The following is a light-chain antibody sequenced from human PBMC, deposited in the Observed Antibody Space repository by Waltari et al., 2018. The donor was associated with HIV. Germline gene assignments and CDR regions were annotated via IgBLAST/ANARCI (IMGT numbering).Light chain of an antibody. V-gene: IGLV2-23*01. Sequence: QSALTQPSSSSGSPGQSNTISCNGTSSDVRGYHLVPRCQQHPSKAPKPMIYGGSKRPSGVSNRFSGSKSGNTASLTISGLQAEDEADYYCCAYAGSTTYVIFGGGTKLTVL. J-gene: IGLJ2*01. CDR1: SSDVRGYHL. CDR3: CAYAGSTTYVI. CDR2: GGS.